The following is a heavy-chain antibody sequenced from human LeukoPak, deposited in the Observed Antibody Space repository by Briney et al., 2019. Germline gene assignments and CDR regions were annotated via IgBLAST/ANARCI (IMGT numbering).Heavy chain of an antibody. Sequence: GGSLRLSCAASGFTVSNNYMSWVRQSPGKGLEWVSAISGSGGSTYYADSVKGRFTISRDNSKNTLYLQMNSLRAEDTAVYYCAKGVAARSPFDYWGQGTLVTVSS. J-gene: IGHJ4*02. CDR2: ISGSGGST. CDR1: GFTVSNNY. CDR3: AKGVAARSPFDY. D-gene: IGHD6-6*01. V-gene: IGHV3-23*01.